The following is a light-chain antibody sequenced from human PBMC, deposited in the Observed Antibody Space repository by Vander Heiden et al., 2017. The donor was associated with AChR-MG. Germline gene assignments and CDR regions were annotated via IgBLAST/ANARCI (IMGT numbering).Light chain of an antibody. J-gene: IGKJ1*01. V-gene: IGKV3-20*01. CDR1: QRVSSAY. CDR3: QQYGRSLWT. Sequence: EIVLTQSPGTLSLSPGERATLSCRASQRVSSAYLAWYQQRPGQAPKLLIHGAYTRAIGIPDRFSGSGSGTDFTLTISRLEPEDFAVYYCQQYGRSLWTFGQGTKL. CDR2: GAY.